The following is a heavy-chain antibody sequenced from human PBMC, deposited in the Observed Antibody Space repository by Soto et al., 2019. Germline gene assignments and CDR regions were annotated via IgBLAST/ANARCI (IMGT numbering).Heavy chain of an antibody. J-gene: IGHJ5*02. CDR1: GFNFNNFA. V-gene: IGHV3-23*01. CDR2: ISASVEST. Sequence: GGSLRLSCAASGFNFNNFAMTWVRQAPGKGLEWVSGISASVESTYYVDSVKGRFTISRDNSKNILFLQMKSLTVEDTAIYYCGKCIRHSVLGGYVVFEAWGPGMRVNLSS. CDR3: GKCIRHSVLGGYVVFEA. D-gene: IGHD3-9*01.